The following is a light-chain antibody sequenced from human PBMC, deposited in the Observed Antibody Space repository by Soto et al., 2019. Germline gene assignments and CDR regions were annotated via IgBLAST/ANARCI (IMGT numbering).Light chain of an antibody. Sequence: DIQMTQSPSSLSSSVGDIFTISCRASQDIRIDLGWYQQKPGKAPKRLIYGASSLQSGVPSRFSGSGSGTEFTLTISTLQPEDFATYYCLQHNTYPLTFGGGTKVDI. CDR3: LQHNTYPLT. V-gene: IGKV1-17*01. CDR2: GAS. CDR1: QDIRID. J-gene: IGKJ4*01.